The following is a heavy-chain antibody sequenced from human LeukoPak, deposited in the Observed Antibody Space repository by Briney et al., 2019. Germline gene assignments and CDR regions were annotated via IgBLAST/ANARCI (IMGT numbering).Heavy chain of an antibody. CDR2: IIPIFATA. D-gene: IGHD3-22*01. V-gene: IGHV1-69*13. Sequence: SVTVSFTASGGTFSSYAISWVRQAPGQGLEWMGGIIPIFATANYAQKFQGRVTITADESTSTAYMELSCLRSEDTAVYYCARGPITTRSHFDYWGQGTLVTVSS. CDR3: ARGPITTRSHFDY. J-gene: IGHJ4*02. CDR1: GGTFSSYA.